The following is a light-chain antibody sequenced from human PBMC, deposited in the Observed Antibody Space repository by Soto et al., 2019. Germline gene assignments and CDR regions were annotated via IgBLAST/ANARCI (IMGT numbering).Light chain of an antibody. J-gene: IGLJ3*02. Sequence: QSVLTQPPSASGTPGQRVTISCSGSSSNIGSNYVYWYQQLPGTAPKLLIYRNNQRPSGVPDRFSGSKSGASASLAISGLRSEDEVDYYCAAWDDSLSGRVFGGGTKLTVL. CDR2: RNN. V-gene: IGLV1-47*01. CDR1: SSNIGSNY. CDR3: AAWDDSLSGRV.